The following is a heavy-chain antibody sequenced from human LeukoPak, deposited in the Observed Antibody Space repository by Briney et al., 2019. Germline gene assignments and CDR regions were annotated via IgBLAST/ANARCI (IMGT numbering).Heavy chain of an antibody. J-gene: IGHJ4*02. CDR1: GFTFSAYA. Sequence: PGGSLRLSCEASGFTFSAYAMTWVRQAPGKGLEWVSTITPSDSGTYYADSVRGRFTISRDNSKNTLYVQMNSLRVEDTAVYYCAKAWGAAGTFDSWGQGTPVTVSS. D-gene: IGHD6-13*01. V-gene: IGHV3-23*01. CDR3: AKAWGAAGTFDS. CDR2: ITPSDSGT.